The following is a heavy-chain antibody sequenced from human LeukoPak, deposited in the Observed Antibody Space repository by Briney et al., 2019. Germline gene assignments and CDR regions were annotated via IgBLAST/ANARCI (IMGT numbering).Heavy chain of an antibody. J-gene: IGHJ6*02. CDR1: GYTLTELS. CDR3: ARDLGDVVVPAAMGNYYYGMDV. D-gene: IGHD2-2*01. CDR2: FDPEDGET. Sequence: ASVKVSCKVSGYTLTELSMHWVRQAPGKGLEWMGGFDPEDGETIYAQKFQGRVTMTEDTSTDTAYMELSSLRSEDTAVYYCARDLGDVVVPAAMGNYYYGMDVWGQGTTVTVSS. V-gene: IGHV1-24*01.